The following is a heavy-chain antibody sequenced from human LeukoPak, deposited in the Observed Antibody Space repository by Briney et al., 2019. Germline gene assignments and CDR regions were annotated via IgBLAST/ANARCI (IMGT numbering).Heavy chain of an antibody. D-gene: IGHD4-11*01. Sequence: PGGSLRLSCAASGISFWRHAMNWVRQAPGKGLEWVSGIYGAATATYYADSVKGRFTISRDNSKNTVWLQMNSLRAEDTAVYYCAKSLHDSSTYWSEFRGFGIWGQGTMVTVSS. CDR2: IYGAATAT. CDR1: GISFWRHA. CDR3: AKSLHDSSTYWSEFRGFGI. J-gene: IGHJ3*02. V-gene: IGHV3-23*01.